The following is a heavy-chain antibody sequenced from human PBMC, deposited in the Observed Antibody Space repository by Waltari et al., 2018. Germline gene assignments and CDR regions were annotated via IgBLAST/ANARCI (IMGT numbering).Heavy chain of an antibody. J-gene: IGHJ4*02. CDR2: ISDGGGII. V-gene: IGHV3-23*01. CDR1: GFTFNTYF. CDR3: ARGSGVDY. D-gene: IGHD7-27*01. Sequence: EVQLLESGGGLVQPGGDLRLSCAASGFTFNTYFMNWVRQAPGKGLEWVSSISDGGGIINYADSVKGRFTISRDNSKNTLYLQMNSLRAEDTAVYYCARGSGVDYWGQGTLVTISS.